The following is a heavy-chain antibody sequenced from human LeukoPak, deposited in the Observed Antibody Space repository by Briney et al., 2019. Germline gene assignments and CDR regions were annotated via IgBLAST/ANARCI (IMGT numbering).Heavy chain of an antibody. CDR3: ATGVATAFTY. CDR1: GYTFTDYY. D-gene: IGHD5-12*01. J-gene: IGHJ4*02. CDR2: VYPDSGDS. Sequence: GASVKVSCKASGYTFTDYYIHWVRQAPGQGLEWMAFVYPDSGDSYSAPKFQGRVTMTRDTSITTASMELKWLTSDDTAVYYCATGVATAFTYWGQGTLLTVSS. V-gene: IGHV1-2*02.